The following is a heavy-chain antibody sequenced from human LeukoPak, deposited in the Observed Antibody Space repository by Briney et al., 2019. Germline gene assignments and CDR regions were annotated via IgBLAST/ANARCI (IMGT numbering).Heavy chain of an antibody. CDR3: ARGRPSMWIDY. J-gene: IGHJ4*02. D-gene: IGHD5-12*01. Sequence: SETLSLTCTVSGGSISSYYWSWIRQPPGKGLEWIGYIYYSGSTNYNPSLKSRVTISEDSTKNQFSLKLSSVAAADTAVYYCARGRPSMWIDYWGQGTLVTVSS. V-gene: IGHV4-59*08. CDR2: IYYSGST. CDR1: GGSISSYY.